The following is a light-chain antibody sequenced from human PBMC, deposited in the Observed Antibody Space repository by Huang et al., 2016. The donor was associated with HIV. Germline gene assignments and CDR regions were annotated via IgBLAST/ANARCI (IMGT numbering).Light chain of an antibody. V-gene: IGKV3-15*01. Sequence: EIVMTQSPVTLSVSPGERATLSCRASHSVGSSLAWYPQKPGQAPRLVIYSASTRATGIPDRFSGSGSGTEFTLTISSLQSGDPAIYYCHQYNKWPVTFGQGTTVEIK. CDR2: SAS. CDR3: HQYNKWPVT. J-gene: IGKJ2*01. CDR1: HSVGSS.